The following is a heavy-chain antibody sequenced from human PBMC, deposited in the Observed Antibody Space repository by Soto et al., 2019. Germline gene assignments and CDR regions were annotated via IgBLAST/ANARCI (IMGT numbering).Heavy chain of an antibody. V-gene: IGHV4-31*03. J-gene: IGHJ4*02. CDR2: IYYSGST. CDR1: GGSISSGGYY. Sequence: QVQLQESGPGLVKPSQTLSLTCTVSGGSISSGGYYWSWIRQHPGKGLEWIGYIYYSGSTYYNPSLKSRVTISLDTSKNQFSLKLSSVTAADTAVYYCARAFDSSGLEAKPYYFDYWGQGTLVTVSS. D-gene: IGHD3-22*01. CDR3: ARAFDSSGLEAKPYYFDY.